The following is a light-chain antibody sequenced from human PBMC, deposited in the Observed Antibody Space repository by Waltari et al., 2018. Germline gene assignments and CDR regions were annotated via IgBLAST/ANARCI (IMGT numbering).Light chain of an antibody. CDR1: SSAVGGDHY. J-gene: IGLJ2*01. Sequence: QSALTQPASVSGSPGQSITISCTGTSSAVGGDHYVSWYQQHPGKAPKLMIYEVSNRPSGVSNRFSGSKSGNTASLTISGLQAEDEADYYCSSYTSSSTLEVFGGGTKLTVL. CDR2: EVS. CDR3: SSYTSSSTLEV. V-gene: IGLV2-14*01.